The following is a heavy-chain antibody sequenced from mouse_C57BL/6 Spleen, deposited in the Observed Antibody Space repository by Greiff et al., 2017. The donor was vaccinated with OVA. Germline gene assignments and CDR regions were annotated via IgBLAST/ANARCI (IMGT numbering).Heavy chain of an antibody. CDR2: ISSGSSTI. D-gene: IGHD2-5*01. V-gene: IGHV5-17*01. J-gene: IGHJ2*01. Sequence: EVQVVESGGGLVKPGGSLKLSCAASGFTFSDYGMHWVRQAPEKGLEWVAYISSGSSTIYYADTVKGRFTISRDNAKNTLFLQMTSLRSEDTAMYYCARTYYSNCFDYWGQGTTLTVSS. CDR1: GFTFSDYG. CDR3: ARTYYSNCFDY.